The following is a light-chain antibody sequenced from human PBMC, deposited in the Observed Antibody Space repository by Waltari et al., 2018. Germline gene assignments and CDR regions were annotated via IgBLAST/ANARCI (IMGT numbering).Light chain of an antibody. J-gene: IGLJ2*01. CDR2: GNN. V-gene: IGLV1-40*01. CDR1: SSNIGAGYD. Sequence: QSVLTQPPSVSGAPGQRVTIPCTGSSSNIGAGYDVHWYQQLPGTAPNILIYGNNNRPSGVPARFSCSKSGTSASLAITGLQAEDEADYYCQAYDSSLSGWVFGGGTKLTVL. CDR3: QAYDSSLSGWV.